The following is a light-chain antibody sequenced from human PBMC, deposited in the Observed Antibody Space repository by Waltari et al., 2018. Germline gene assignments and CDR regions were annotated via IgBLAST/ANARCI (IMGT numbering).Light chain of an antibody. J-gene: IGLJ2*01. Sequence: QSALTQPASVSGSAGQSIAISCSGTNSYIGRSNYVSWYQQHPGNAPRLSIYDVSRLASGVSNRFIGSKSGITASLAISGLQAEDEGDYFCASYTSSNTVIFGGGTRVTVL. CDR3: ASYTSSNTVI. CDR2: DVS. CDR1: NSYIGRSNY. V-gene: IGLV2-14*03.